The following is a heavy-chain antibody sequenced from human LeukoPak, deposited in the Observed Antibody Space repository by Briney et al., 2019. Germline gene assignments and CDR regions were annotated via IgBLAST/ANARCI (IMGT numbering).Heavy chain of an antibody. Sequence: GTANYAQKFQGRVTITADESTSTAYMELSSLRSEDTAVYYCARSFDRRYYDFWSGYHYFDYWGQGTLVTVSS. CDR2: GTA. V-gene: IGHV1-69*01. D-gene: IGHD3-3*01. J-gene: IGHJ4*02. CDR3: ARSFDRRYYDFWSGYHYFDY.